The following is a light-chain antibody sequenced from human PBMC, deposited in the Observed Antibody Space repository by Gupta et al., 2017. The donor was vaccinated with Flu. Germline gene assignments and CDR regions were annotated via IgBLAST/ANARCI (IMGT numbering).Light chain of an antibody. CDR2: DDR. J-gene: IGLJ1*01. V-gene: IGLV3-21*02. CDR1: NIGGKS. Sequence: SYVLTQPPSVSVAPGQTARITCGGNNIGGKSVHWYQQKPGQAPGLVLYDDRVRPAGIPERFSGSNSGNTATLTISRVEAGDEADYHCQVWDTTGDHLYVFGTGTKV. CDR3: QVWDTTGDHLYV.